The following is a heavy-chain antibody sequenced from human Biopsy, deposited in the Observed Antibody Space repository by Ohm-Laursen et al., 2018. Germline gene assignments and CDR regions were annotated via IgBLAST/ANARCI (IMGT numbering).Heavy chain of an antibody. V-gene: IGHV4-4*07. D-gene: IGHD3-16*01. CDR1: GGSISSYY. Sequence: QTLSLTCAVSGGSISSYYWNWIRQPAGKGLEWIGRIYTSGSTNFNPSLKSRVTMSIDTSKNQFSLRLSSVTAADTAVYYCARAAFGPFDSWGQGALVTVSS. CDR2: IYTSGST. J-gene: IGHJ4*02. CDR3: ARAAFGPFDS.